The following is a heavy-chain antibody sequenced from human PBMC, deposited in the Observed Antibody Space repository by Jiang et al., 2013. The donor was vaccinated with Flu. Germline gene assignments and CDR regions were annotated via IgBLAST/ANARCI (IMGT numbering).Heavy chain of an antibody. CDR2: TYYRSKWYN. V-gene: IGHV6-1*01. CDR3: ARYYDSTGGHFDY. J-gene: IGHJ4*02. D-gene: IGHD3-22*01. Sequence: QTLSLTCAISGDSGSTNSAAWNWIRQSPSRGLEWLGRTYYRSKWYNDYAVSVKGRITISPDTSKNQFSLQLNSVTPEDTAVYYCARYYDSTGGHFDYWGQGILVTVPS. CDR1: GDSGSTNSAA.